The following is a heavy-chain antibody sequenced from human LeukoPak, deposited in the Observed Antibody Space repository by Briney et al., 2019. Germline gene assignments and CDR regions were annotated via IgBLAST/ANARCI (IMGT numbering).Heavy chain of an antibody. V-gene: IGHV3-9*01. D-gene: IGHD1-26*01. CDR3: ARPSGSYSGKIDY. J-gene: IGHJ4*02. CDR1: GFTFDDYA. Sequence: GGSLRLSCAASGFTFDDYAMHWVRQAPGKGLEWVSGISWNSGSIGYADSVKGRFTISRDNAKNSLYLQMNSLRAEDTAVYYCARPSGSYSGKIDYWGQGTLVTVSS. CDR2: ISWNSGSI.